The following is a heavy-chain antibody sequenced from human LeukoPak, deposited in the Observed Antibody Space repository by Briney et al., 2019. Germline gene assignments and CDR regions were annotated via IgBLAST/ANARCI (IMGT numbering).Heavy chain of an antibody. D-gene: IGHD3-3*01. J-gene: IGHJ1*01. CDR1: GFTFSSYA. Sequence: GGSLRLSCAASGFTFSSYAMSWVRQAPGKGLEWVSAISGSGGSTYYADSVKGRFTISRDNSRDTLYLQMNSLRAEDTAVYYCAKDQGEEYYDFWSGPFQHWGQGTLVTVSS. CDR2: ISGSGGST. V-gene: IGHV3-23*01. CDR3: AKDQGEEYYDFWSGPFQH.